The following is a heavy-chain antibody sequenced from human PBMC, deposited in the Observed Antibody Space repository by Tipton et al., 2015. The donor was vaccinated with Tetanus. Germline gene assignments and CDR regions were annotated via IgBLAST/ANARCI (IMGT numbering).Heavy chain of an antibody. J-gene: IGHJ5*02. D-gene: IGHD2-2*01. CDR2: FHHNGST. CDR1: GGSISSGDYF. Sequence: TLSLTCTVSGGSISSGDYFWSWIRQLPGKGLECLGNFHHNGSTYYDPSLKSRVTISTDTSKNQFSLKLRSVTAADTAVYYCTRHVVVAVPRWFAPWGQGTLVTVSS. CDR3: TRHVVVAVPRWFAP. V-gene: IGHV4-30-4*08.